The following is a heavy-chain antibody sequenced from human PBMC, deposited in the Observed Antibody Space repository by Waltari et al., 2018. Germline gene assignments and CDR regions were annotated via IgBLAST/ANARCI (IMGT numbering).Heavy chain of an antibody. CDR2: IYAGGTT. V-gene: IGHV3-66*01. CDR1: GFTVRANY. Sequence: EVQLVESGGALVQPGGSLRLSCAVSGFTVRANYVTWVRQVPGKALEWLSVIYAGGTTFYADSVKDRFIVSRDNPKNTVYLQMNTLRPDDTAIYYCARADSSGWYGFDYWGQGTLVTVSS. J-gene: IGHJ4*02. D-gene: IGHD6-19*01. CDR3: ARADSSGWYGFDY.